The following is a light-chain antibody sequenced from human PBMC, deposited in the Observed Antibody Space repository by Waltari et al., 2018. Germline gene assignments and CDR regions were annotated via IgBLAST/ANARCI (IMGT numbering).Light chain of an antibody. Sequence: QSVLTQPPSASGSPGQRVTIPCSGSTSNIGSNTVDWYQQIPRKAPKLLIYTNSQRPSGVPNRFSGSKSGTSGFLAISGLQSEDEADYYCAAWDDGLNGWVFGGRTRVSVL. CDR2: TNS. V-gene: IGLV1-44*01. CDR3: AAWDDGLNGWV. CDR1: TSNIGSNT. J-gene: IGLJ3*02.